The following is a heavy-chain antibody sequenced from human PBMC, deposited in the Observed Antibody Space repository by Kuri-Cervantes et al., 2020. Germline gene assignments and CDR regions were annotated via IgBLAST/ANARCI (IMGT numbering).Heavy chain of an antibody. Sequence: GGSLRLSCAASGFTFSSYAMSWVRQAPGKGLEWVSAISGSGGSTYYADSVKGRFTISRDNSKNTLYLQMNSLRAEDTAVYYCARERSGSYYYGMDVWGQGTTVTVSS. D-gene: IGHD1-26*01. CDR3: ARERSGSYYYGMDV. CDR2: ISGSGGST. J-gene: IGHJ6*02. V-gene: IGHV3-23*01. CDR1: GFTFSSYA.